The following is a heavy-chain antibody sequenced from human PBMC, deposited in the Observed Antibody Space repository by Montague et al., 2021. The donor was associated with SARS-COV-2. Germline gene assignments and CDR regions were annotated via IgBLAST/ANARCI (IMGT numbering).Heavy chain of an antibody. J-gene: IGHJ2*01. Sequence: SETLSLTSTVSGGSINDHYRRWIRQSPGKGLEWIGYISSNGKTNYNPSLKSRVTLSADASRNEFSLKLDSVTAADTAVYFCARRGYYDSAGYHWHLDLWGRGMLVTVSP. V-gene: IGHV4-4*09. D-gene: IGHD3-22*01. CDR3: ARRGYYDSAGYHWHLDL. CDR1: GGSINDHY. CDR2: ISSNGKT.